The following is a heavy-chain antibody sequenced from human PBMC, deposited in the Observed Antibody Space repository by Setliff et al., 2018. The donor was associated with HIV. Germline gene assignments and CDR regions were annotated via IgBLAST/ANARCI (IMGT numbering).Heavy chain of an antibody. CDR3: ARLRITMIMMLNYFDY. CDR1: GGSISSTSYY. D-gene: IGHD3-22*01. J-gene: IGHJ4*02. CDR2: IYTTGST. V-gene: IGHV4-61*05. Sequence: NPSETLSLTCTVSGGSISSTSYYWGWTRQPPGTGLEWIGYIYTTGSTNYNPSLKSRVTMSVDTSKNQFSLRLTSVTAADTAVYFCARLRITMIMMLNYFDYWGQGTLVTVSS.